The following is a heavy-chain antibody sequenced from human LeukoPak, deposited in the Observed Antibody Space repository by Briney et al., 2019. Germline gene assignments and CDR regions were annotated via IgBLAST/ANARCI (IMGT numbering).Heavy chain of an antibody. CDR3: ARPQDFGLTGMNAFDI. J-gene: IGHJ3*02. Sequence: GESLKISCKGSGYSFNTYWIGWVRQMPGKGLEWMGIIYPGDSDTKYSPSFQCQVTISADNSIITAYLQWSSLNASDTAMYYRARPQDFGLTGMNAFDIWGQGTMVTVSS. CDR1: GYSFNTYW. CDR2: IYPGDSDT. D-gene: IGHD7-27*01. V-gene: IGHV5-51*01.